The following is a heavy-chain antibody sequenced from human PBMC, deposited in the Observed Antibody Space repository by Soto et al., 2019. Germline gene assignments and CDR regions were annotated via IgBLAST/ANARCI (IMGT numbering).Heavy chain of an antibody. V-gene: IGHV3-72*01. CDR3: ARDTGGSYDF. D-gene: IGHD1-26*01. CDR1: GFTFSDYY. CDR2: TRNKANSYTT. J-gene: IGHJ4*02. Sequence: EVQLVESGGGLVQPGGSLRLSCGASGFTFSDYYMDWVRQLPGKGLEWVGRTRNKANSYTTEYAPSVKGRFTISRHDSEDSMYLQMNSLKTEDTAVYYCARDTGGSYDFWGQGALVTVSS.